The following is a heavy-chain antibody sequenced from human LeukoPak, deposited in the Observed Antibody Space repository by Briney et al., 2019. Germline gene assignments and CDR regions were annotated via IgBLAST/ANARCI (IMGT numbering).Heavy chain of an antibody. CDR2: IKSKTDDGTT. CDR1: RFTFSNAW. D-gene: IGHD3-9*01. Sequence: GGSLRLSCAASRFTFSNAWMSWVRQAPGKGLEWVGRIKSKTDDGTTDYATPVKGRFTISRDDSKNTLYLQMNSLRAEDTAVYYCAKGGEYFDWLVDYWGQGTLVTVSS. V-gene: IGHV3-15*01. CDR3: AKGGEYFDWLVDY. J-gene: IGHJ4*02.